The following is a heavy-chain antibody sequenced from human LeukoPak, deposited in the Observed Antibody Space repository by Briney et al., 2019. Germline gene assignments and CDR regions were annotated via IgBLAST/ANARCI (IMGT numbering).Heavy chain of an antibody. Sequence: PGGSLRLSCAASGFTVSSNYMSWVRQAPGKGLEWVSVIYSAGGTYYADSVKGRFTISRDNSKNTLYLQMNSLRAEDTAVYYCAREGGSSGSYYTSPLDYWGQGNLVTVSS. D-gene: IGHD3-10*01. CDR1: GFTVSSNY. CDR3: AREGGSSGSYYTSPLDY. V-gene: IGHV3-66*01. CDR2: IYSAGGT. J-gene: IGHJ4*02.